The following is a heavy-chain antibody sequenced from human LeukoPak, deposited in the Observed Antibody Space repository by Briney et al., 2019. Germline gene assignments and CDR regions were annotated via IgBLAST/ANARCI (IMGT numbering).Heavy chain of an antibody. J-gene: IGHJ5*02. CDR2: IYYSGST. CDR1: GGSISSNSYY. Sequence: PSETLSLTCTVSGGSISSNSYYWGWIRQPPGKGLEWIGYIYYSGSTNYNPSLKSRVTISVDTSKNQFSLKLSSVTAADTAVYYCARDPRSSGYCSGGSCSDWFDPWGQGTLVTVSS. CDR3: ARDPRSSGYCSGGSCSDWFDP. V-gene: IGHV4-61*01. D-gene: IGHD2-15*01.